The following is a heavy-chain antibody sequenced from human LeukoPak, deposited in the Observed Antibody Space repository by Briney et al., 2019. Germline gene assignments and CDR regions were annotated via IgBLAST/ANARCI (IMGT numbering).Heavy chain of an antibody. J-gene: IGHJ3*02. V-gene: IGHV3-33*08. CDR2: IWYDGSNK. D-gene: IGHD3-16*01. CDR1: GFTFSSYW. CDR3: ARDLLGGGTFDI. Sequence: GGSLRLSCAASGFTFSSYWMHWVRQAPGRGLEWVAVIWYDGSNKYYADSVKGRLTISRDNSKNTLYLQMNSLRAEDTAVYYCARDLLGGGTFDIWGQGTMVTVSS.